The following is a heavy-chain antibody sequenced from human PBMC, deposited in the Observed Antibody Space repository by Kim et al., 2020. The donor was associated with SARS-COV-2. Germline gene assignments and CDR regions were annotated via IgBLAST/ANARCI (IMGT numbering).Heavy chain of an antibody. J-gene: IGHJ3*02. CDR1: GFTFSSYA. V-gene: IGHV3-30*04. D-gene: IGHD3-22*01. Sequence: GGSLRLSCAASGFTFSSYAMHWVRQAPGKGLEWVAVISYDGSNKYYADSVKGRFTISRDNSKNTLYLQMNSLRAEDTAVYYCARDQLPNHLKKTGDYYDSSGRGRAFDIWGQGTMVTVSS. CDR2: ISYDGSNK. CDR3: ARDQLPNHLKKTGDYYDSSGRGRAFDI.